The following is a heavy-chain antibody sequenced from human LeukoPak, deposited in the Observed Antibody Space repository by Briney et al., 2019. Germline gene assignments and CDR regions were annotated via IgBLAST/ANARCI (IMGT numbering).Heavy chain of an antibody. J-gene: IGHJ4*02. CDR2: MRNDGSDK. CDR3: ATQFGGPEAY. CDR1: GFTFSSYA. D-gene: IGHD3-3*01. Sequence: PGGSLRLSCAASGFTFSSYAMSWVRQAPGKGLEWVAFMRNDGSDKYYADSVRGRFTISRDNSKNTLYLQMNSLRAEDTAIYYCATQFGGPEAYWGQGTLVTVSS. V-gene: IGHV3-30*02.